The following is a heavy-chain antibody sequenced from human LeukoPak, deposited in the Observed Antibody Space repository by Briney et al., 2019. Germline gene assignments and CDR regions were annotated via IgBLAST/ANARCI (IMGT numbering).Heavy chain of an antibody. J-gene: IGHJ6*02. CDR3: AKDLSHYGGYSLGYYGMDV. Sequence: GGSLRLSCVASGFTFSNYGMYWVRQAPGKGLEWVAVISYDGSNKYYADSVKGRFTISRDNSKNTLYLQMNSLRAEDTAVYYCAKDLSHYGGYSLGYYGMDVWGQGTTVTVSS. CDR2: ISYDGSNK. D-gene: IGHD4-23*01. CDR1: GFTFSNYG. V-gene: IGHV3-30*18.